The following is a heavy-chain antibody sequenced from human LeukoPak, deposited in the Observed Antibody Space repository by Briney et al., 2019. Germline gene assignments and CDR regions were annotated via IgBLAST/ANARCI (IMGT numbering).Heavy chain of an antibody. CDR1: GGSFSGYY. J-gene: IGHJ5*02. V-gene: IGHV4-34*01. CDR3: ARGLRRIAAAGTLLYNWFDP. Sequence: SETLSLTCAVYGGSFSGYYWSWIRQPPGKGLEWIGEINHSGSTNYNLSLKSRVTISVDTSKNQFSLKLSSVTAADTAVYYCARGLRRIAAAGTLLYNWFDPWGQGTLVTVSS. CDR2: INHSGST. D-gene: IGHD6-13*01.